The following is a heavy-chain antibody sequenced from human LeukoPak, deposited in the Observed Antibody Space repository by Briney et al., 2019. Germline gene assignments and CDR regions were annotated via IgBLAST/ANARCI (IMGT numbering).Heavy chain of an antibody. Sequence: GGSLRLSCAASGFTFSNAWMTWVRQAPGKGLEWVGRIKSKTDGGTTDYAAPVKGGFTISRDDSKNTLYLQMNSLKTEDTAVYYCTTGVSYSNWELFDYWGQGTLVTVSS. D-gene: IGHD4-11*01. CDR1: GFTFSNAW. J-gene: IGHJ4*02. CDR3: TTGVSYSNWELFDY. CDR2: IKSKTDGGTT. V-gene: IGHV3-15*01.